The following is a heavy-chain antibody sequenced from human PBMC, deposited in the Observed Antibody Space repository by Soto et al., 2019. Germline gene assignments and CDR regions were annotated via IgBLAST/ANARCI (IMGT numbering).Heavy chain of an antibody. CDR3: ARTGTYNWNWKTDY. J-gene: IGHJ4*02. V-gene: IGHV4-39*01. CDR1: GGSISSSSYY. CDR2: IYYSGST. Sequence: SETLSLTCTVSGGSISSSSYYWGWIRQPPGKGLEWIGSIYYSGSTYYNPSLKSRVTISVDTSKNQFSLKLSSVTAADTAVYYCARTGTYNWNWKTDYWGQGTLVTVSS. D-gene: IGHD1-7*01.